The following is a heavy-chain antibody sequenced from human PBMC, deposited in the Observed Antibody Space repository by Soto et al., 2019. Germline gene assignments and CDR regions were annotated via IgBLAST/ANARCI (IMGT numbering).Heavy chain of an antibody. J-gene: IGHJ4*02. CDR1: GFTFSSYA. CDR3: AKDLPTTVTYDAFLDY. D-gene: IGHD4-17*01. CDR2: ISGSGGST. Sequence: GGSLRLSCAASGFTFSSYAMSWVRQAPGKGLEWVSAISGSGGSTYYADSVKGRFTISRDNSKNTLYLQMNSLRAEDTAVYYCAKDLPTTVTYDAFLDYWGQGTLVTVSS. V-gene: IGHV3-23*01.